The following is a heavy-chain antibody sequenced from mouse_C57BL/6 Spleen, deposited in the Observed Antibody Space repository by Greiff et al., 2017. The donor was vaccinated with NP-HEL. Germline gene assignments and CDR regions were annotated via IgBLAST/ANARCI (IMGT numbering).Heavy chain of an antibody. CDR3: AKDSSGDEFAY. CDR1: GYAFSSSW. V-gene: IGHV1-82*01. CDR2: IYPGDGDT. Sequence: VQLQQSGPELVKPGASVKLSCKASGYAFSSSWMNWVKQRPGKGLEWIGRIYPGDGDTNYNGKFKGKATLTADKSSSTAYMQLSSLTSEDSAVYFGAKDSSGDEFAYWGQGTLVTVSA. J-gene: IGHJ3*01. D-gene: IGHD3-2*02.